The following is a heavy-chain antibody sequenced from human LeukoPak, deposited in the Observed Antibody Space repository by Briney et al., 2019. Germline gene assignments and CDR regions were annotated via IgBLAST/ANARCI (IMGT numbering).Heavy chain of an antibody. V-gene: IGHV1-18*01. J-gene: IGHJ4*02. Sequence: ASVKVSFKASGHTFTSYGISWVRQAPGQGLEWMGWISAYNGNTNYAQKLQGRVTMTTDTSTSTAYMELRSLRSDDTAVYYCARGPLRGSSWYRGGEDYWGQGTLVTVSS. D-gene: IGHD6-13*01. CDR1: GHTFTSYG. CDR2: ISAYNGNT. CDR3: ARGPLRGSSWYRGGEDY.